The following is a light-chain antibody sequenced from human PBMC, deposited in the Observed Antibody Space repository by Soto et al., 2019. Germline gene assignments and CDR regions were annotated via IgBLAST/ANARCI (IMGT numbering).Light chain of an antibody. CDR1: QSVRSN. V-gene: IGKV3-15*01. CDR2: GAS. J-gene: IGKJ4*01. CDR3: QQYSAWPLT. Sequence: EIVMTQSPATLSVSPGERATLFCRASQSVRSNFLAWYQQKPGQAPRLLIYGASTRATGVPARFSGSGSGKKFPLTISSLQSEYFSFYYCQQYSAWPLTFGEGTKGEMK.